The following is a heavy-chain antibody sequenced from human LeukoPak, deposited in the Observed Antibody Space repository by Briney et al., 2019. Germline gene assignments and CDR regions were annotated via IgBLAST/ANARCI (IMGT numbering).Heavy chain of an antibody. CDR3: AKAPRFGDHATEYYYYYMDV. V-gene: IGHV3-23*01. J-gene: IGHJ6*03. CDR2: LSDSGVYT. D-gene: IGHD3-3*01. CDR1: GFTFSNYA. Sequence: GGSLRLSCAASGFTFSNYAMTWVRQAPGKGLEWVSILSDSGVYTYYADSVKGRFTISRDNSNNMLYLQMNSLRAEDTAVYYCAKAPRFGDHATEYYYYYMDVWGKGTTVTVSS.